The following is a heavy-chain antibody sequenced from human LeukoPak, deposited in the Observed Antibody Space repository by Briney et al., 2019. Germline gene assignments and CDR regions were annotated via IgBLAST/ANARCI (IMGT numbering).Heavy chain of an antibody. CDR3: ARGPPPDFDY. CDR2: IYYSGST. CDR1: GGSISSYY. J-gene: IGHJ4*02. Sequence: PSETLSLTCTVSGGSISSYYWSWIRQPPGKGLEWIGYIYYSGSTNYNPSLKSRVTISVDTSKNQFSLNLNSVTAADTAVYYCARGPPPDFDYWGQGTLVTVSS. V-gene: IGHV4-59*12.